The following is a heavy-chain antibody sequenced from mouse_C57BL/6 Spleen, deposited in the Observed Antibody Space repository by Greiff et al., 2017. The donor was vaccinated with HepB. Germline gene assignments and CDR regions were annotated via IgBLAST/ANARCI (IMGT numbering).Heavy chain of an antibody. D-gene: IGHD1-1*01. Sequence: QVQLQQSGAELARPGASVKLSCKASGYTFTSYGISWVKQRTGQGLEWVGEIYPRSGNTYYNEKFKGKATLTADKSSSTAYMELRSLTSEDSAVYFCARWYYGSSYPYFDYWGQGTTLTVSS. CDR1: GYTFTSYG. J-gene: IGHJ2*01. V-gene: IGHV1-81*01. CDR2: IYPRSGNT. CDR3: ARWYYGSSYPYFDY.